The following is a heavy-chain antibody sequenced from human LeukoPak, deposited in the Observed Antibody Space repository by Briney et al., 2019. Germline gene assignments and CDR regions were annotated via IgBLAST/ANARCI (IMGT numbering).Heavy chain of an antibody. V-gene: IGHV1-69*13. Sequence: GASVKVSCKASGGTFNSYAISWVRQAPGQGLEWMGGIIPIFGTANYAQKFQGRVTITADESTSTAYMELSSLRSEDTAVYYCARGGSSSPPIFDYWGQGTLVTVSS. J-gene: IGHJ4*02. CDR1: GGTFNSYA. CDR2: IIPIFGTA. D-gene: IGHD6-13*01. CDR3: ARGGSSSPPIFDY.